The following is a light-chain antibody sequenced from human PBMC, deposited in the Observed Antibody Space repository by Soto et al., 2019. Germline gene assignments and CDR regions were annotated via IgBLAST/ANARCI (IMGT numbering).Light chain of an antibody. V-gene: IGLV1-47*01. J-gene: IGLJ2*01. CDR2: MNN. CDR1: TSNIGSNY. Sequence: QSVLTQPPSASGTPGQRVTISCSGSTSNIGSNYVYWYQQLPGTAPKLLIYMNNQWPSGVPDRFSGSKSDTSASLAISGLRSEDEADYYCAAWYDSLSGPVFGGGTKLTVL. CDR3: AAWYDSLSGPV.